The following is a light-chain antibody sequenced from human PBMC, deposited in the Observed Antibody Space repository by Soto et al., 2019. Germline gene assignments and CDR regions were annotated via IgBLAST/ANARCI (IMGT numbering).Light chain of an antibody. V-gene: IGKV3-20*01. Sequence: TQSPSSLSASVGDRVTITCRASQDINNYLAWYQQKPGQAPRLLIYDASSRATGIPDRFSGGGSGTDFTLTISRLEPEDFAVYYCQQFSSYPLTFGGGTKVEIK. J-gene: IGKJ4*01. CDR1: QDINNY. CDR3: QQFSSYPLT. CDR2: DAS.